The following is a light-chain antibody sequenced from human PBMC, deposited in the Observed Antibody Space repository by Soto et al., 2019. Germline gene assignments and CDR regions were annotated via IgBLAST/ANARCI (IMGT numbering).Light chain of an antibody. J-gene: IGKJ1*01. Sequence: DIVLTQSPGTLSLSPGERATLSCRASQSVSSTSLAWYQQKPGQAPRLLIYGASSRATGIPDRFSGSGFGTDFTLTISRLETEGFAVYYGQEYGSSSWTFGQGTKVEIK. V-gene: IGKV3-20*01. CDR1: QSVSSTS. CDR2: GAS. CDR3: QEYGSSSWT.